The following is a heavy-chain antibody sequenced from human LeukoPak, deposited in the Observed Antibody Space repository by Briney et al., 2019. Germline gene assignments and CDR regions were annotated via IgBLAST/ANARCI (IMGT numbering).Heavy chain of an antibody. Sequence: GGSLRLPCAASGFTFSSYSMNWVRQAPGKGLEWVSSISSSSSYIYYADSVKGRFTISRDNAKNTLFLQMNSLRAEDTAVYYCMRDYGGYNFDYWGQGTLVTVSS. CDR1: GFTFSSYS. CDR3: MRDYGGYNFDY. V-gene: IGHV3-21*01. CDR2: ISSSSSYI. D-gene: IGHD5-18*01. J-gene: IGHJ4*02.